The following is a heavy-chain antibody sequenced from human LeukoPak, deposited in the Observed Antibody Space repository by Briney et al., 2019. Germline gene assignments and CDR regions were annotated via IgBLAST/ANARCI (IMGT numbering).Heavy chain of an antibody. CDR2: IYYSGST. CDR3: ARGRMVTTYYYYYYYMDV. CDR1: GGSISSGAYY. J-gene: IGHJ6*03. D-gene: IGHD5-18*01. Sequence: PSQTLSLTCTVSGGSISSGAYYWSWIRQHPGKGLDWIGNIYYSGSTYYNSSLKSRVTISVDTSKNQFSLKLSSVTAADTAVYYCARGRMVTTYYYYYYYMDVWGKGTTVTVSS. V-gene: IGHV4-31*03.